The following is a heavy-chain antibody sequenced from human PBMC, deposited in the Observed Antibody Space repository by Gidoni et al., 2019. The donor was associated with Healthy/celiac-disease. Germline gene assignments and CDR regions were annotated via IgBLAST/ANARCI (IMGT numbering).Heavy chain of an antibody. V-gene: IGHV4-38-2*01. CDR3: ARADSGYYYGMDV. CDR2: IYHSGST. J-gene: IGHJ6*02. CDR1: GYSISSGYY. D-gene: IGHD1-26*01. Sequence: QVQLQESGPGLVKPSETLSLTCAVSGYSISSGYYWGWIRQPPGKGLEWIGSIYHSGSTYYNPSLKSRVTISVDTSKNQFSLKLSSVTAADTAVYYCARADSGYYYGMDVWGQGTTVTVSS.